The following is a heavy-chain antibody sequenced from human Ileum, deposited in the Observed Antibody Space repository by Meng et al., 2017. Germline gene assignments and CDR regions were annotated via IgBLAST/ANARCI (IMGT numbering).Heavy chain of an antibody. CDR1: GGSISSSNW. Sequence: QVQRRGLGPGSGKPSGTLSLPCAVPGGSISSSNWWSWVRQPPGKGLEWIGEIYHSGSTNYNPSLKSRVTISVDKSKNQFSLKLSSVTAADTAVYYCASLRYNWNYSADYWGQGTLVTVSS. CDR3: ASLRYNWNYSADY. J-gene: IGHJ4*02. V-gene: IGHV4-4*02. D-gene: IGHD1-7*01. CDR2: IYHSGST.